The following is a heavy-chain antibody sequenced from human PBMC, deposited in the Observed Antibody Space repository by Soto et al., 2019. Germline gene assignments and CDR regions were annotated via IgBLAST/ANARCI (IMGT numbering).Heavy chain of an antibody. J-gene: IGHJ4*02. D-gene: IGHD3-10*01. CDR3: ARSRSMYYYGSGSYSHFDY. CDR2: TYYRSKWYN. V-gene: IGHV6-1*01. CDR1: GDSVSSNSAA. Sequence: SQTLSLTCAISGDSVSSNSAAWNWTRQSPSRGLEWLGRTYYRSKWYNDYAVSVKSRITINPDTSKNQFSLQLNSVTPEDTAVYYCARSRSMYYYGSGSYSHFDYWGQGTLVTVSS.